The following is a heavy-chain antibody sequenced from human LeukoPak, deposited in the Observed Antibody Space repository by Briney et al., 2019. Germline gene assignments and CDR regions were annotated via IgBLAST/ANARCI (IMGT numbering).Heavy chain of an antibody. V-gene: IGHV3-66*01. Sequence: GGSLRLSCAASGFTVSSNYMSWVRQAPGKGLEWVSVIYSGGSTYYADSVKGRFTISRDNSKNTLYLQMNSLRAEDTAVYYCARCGYSYGEWYYFDYWGQGTLVTVSS. J-gene: IGHJ4*02. D-gene: IGHD5-18*01. CDR1: GFTVSSNY. CDR2: IYSGGST. CDR3: ARCGYSYGEWYYFDY.